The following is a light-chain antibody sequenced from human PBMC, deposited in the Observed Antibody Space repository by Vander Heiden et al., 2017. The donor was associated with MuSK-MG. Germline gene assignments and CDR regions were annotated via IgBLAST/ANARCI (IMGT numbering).Light chain of an antibody. Sequence: DVVMTQSPLSLPVTLGQPASISCRSSQSLLYSDGNTYLYWFHQRPGQSPRRLIYKVSNRDSGVPDRFSGSGSGTDFTLQISRVEAEDLGVYYCRQGEHWPPTFGQGTKVEIK. CDR3: RQGEHWPPT. J-gene: IGKJ1*01. V-gene: IGKV2-30*01. CDR1: QSLLYSDGNTY. CDR2: KVS.